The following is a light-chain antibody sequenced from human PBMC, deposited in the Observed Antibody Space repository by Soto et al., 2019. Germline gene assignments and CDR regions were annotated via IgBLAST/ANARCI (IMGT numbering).Light chain of an antibody. V-gene: IGKV1-17*03. J-gene: IGKJ2*01. Sequence: DIQMTQSPSAMSASVGDRVTITCRASQGINIFLAWFQQKPGKVPTRLIYAASSLQGGVPSRFSGSGSGTEFTLTIRSLQPEDCATYYCLQHHIFPYAFGQGTKLEIK. CDR2: AAS. CDR3: LQHHIFPYA. CDR1: QGINIF.